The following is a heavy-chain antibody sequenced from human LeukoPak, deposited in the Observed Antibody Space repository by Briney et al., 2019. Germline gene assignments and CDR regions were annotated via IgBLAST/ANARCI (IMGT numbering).Heavy chain of an antibody. V-gene: IGHV1-69*04. CDR1: GGTFRTYA. D-gene: IGHD5-24*01. J-gene: IGHJ4*02. CDR2: IIPVLGTP. CDR3: ASVEMASQLDY. Sequence: ASVKVSCKASGGTFRTYAVNWVRQAPGLGLEWMGRIIPVLGTPHYAHKFQGRVTITADRSMSTAYMELSSLRSDDTALYYCASVEMASQLDYWGQGTLVTVSS.